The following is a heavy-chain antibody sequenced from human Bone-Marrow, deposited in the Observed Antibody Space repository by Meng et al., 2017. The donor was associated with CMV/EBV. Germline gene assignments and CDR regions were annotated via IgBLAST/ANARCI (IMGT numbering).Heavy chain of an antibody. Sequence: GESLKISCAASGFTFSSYSMNWVRQAPGKGLEWVSSISSSSSYIYYADSVKGRFTISRDNAKNSLYLQMNSLRAEDTAVYYCAKEGGYGGNDERFDYWGQGTLVTVSS. J-gene: IGHJ4*02. CDR2: ISSSSSYI. D-gene: IGHD4-23*01. CDR1: GFTFSSYS. V-gene: IGHV3-21*04. CDR3: AKEGGYGGNDERFDY.